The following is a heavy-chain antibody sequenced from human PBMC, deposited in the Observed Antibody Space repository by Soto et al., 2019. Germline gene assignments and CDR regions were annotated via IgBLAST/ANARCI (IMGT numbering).Heavy chain of an antibody. CDR2: IYYNGST. CDR1: GGSISSSSYY. Sequence: SETLSLTCTVSGGSISSSSYYWGWIRQPPGKGLEWIGYIYYNGSTKYNPSLKSRVTMSVDTSENQFSLKLSSVTAADTAVYYCARNGPYYDLWSGYYRNDYYYYSMDVWGQGTTVTVSS. D-gene: IGHD3-3*01. V-gene: IGHV4-61*05. J-gene: IGHJ6*02. CDR3: ARNGPYYDLWSGYYRNDYYYYSMDV.